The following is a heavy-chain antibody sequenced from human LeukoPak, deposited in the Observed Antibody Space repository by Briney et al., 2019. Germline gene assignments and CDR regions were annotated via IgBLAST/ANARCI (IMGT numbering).Heavy chain of an antibody. CDR1: GGSISNKY. Sequence: PSETLSLTCSISGGSISNKYWSWIRQPPGKGLEWIGYIYYTGSTSYNPSLKSRVTMSVDTSKNQFSLKLSSVTAADTAVYYCARDRWDGSGNSGDYWGQGTLVTVSS. CDR3: ARDRWDGSGNSGDY. V-gene: IGHV4-59*12. D-gene: IGHD3-10*01. J-gene: IGHJ4*02. CDR2: IYYTGST.